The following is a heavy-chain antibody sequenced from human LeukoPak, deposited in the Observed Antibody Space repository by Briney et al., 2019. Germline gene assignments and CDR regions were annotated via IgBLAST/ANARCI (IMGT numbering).Heavy chain of an antibody. J-gene: IGHJ4*02. V-gene: IGHV3-48*02. CDR1: GFTFSSYS. D-gene: IGHD3-3*01. Sequence: GSLRLSCAASGFTFSSYSMNWVRQAPGKGLEWVSYISSSSSTIYYTDSVKGRFTISRDNAKNSLYLQMNSLRDEDTAVYYCARDAGVLEWLLSSDYWGQGTLVAVSS. CDR2: ISSSSSTI. CDR3: ARDAGVLEWLLSSDY.